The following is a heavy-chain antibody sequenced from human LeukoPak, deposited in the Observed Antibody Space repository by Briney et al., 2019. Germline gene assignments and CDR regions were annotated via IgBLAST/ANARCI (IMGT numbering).Heavy chain of an antibody. V-gene: IGHV3-23*01. CDR2: IFPSGGEI. CDR1: GFTFSTFA. D-gene: IGHD2-8*02. J-gene: IGHJ4*02. Sequence: GGSLRLSCAASGFTFSTFAMIWVRQPPGKGLEWVSSIFPSGGEIHYADSVRGRFTISRDNSKSTLSLQMNSLRAEDTAIYYCATYRQVLLPFDSWGQGTLVTVSS. CDR3: ATYRQVLLPFDS.